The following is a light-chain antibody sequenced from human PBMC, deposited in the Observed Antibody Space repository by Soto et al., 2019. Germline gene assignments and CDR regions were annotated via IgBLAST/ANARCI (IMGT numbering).Light chain of an antibody. V-gene: IGKV3-15*01. CDR2: GSS. CDR3: QQYNSWPRT. CDR1: QSVYSN. Sequence: EIVMTQSPATLSVSPGERATLSCRASQSVYSNLAWYQQKPGQAPRLLIYGSSSRASRIPVRFSGSGSGTEFTLTIRSLQSEDFAVYYCQQYNSWPRTFGQGTKVEIK. J-gene: IGKJ1*01.